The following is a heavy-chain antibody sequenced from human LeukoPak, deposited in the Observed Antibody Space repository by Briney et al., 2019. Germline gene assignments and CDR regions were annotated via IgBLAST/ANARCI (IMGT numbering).Heavy chain of an antibody. J-gene: IGHJ5*02. CDR3: ARGRIAARPSWFDP. CDR1: GGSFSGYY. V-gene: IGHV4-34*01. D-gene: IGHD6-6*01. CDR2: INHSGST. Sequence: SETLSLTCAVYGGSFSGYYWSWIRQPPGKGLEWIGEINHSGSTNYNPSLKSRVTISVDTSKNQLSLKPSSVTAADTAVYYCARGRIAARPSWFDPWGQGTLVTVSS.